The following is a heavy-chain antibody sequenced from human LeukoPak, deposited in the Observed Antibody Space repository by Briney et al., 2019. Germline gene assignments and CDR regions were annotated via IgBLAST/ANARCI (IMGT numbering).Heavy chain of an antibody. D-gene: IGHD3-22*01. CDR3: ARPYYYDSRIDP. J-gene: IGHJ5*02. CDR2: MHYSGST. CDR1: GGSISSGDYY. Sequence: PSETLSLTCTVSGGSISSGDYYWSWIRQPPGKGLEWIAYMHYSGSTYYNPSLKSRVTMSADTSKNQLSLKLSSVTAADTAVYYCARPYYYDSRIDPWGQGTLVTVS. V-gene: IGHV4-30-4*01.